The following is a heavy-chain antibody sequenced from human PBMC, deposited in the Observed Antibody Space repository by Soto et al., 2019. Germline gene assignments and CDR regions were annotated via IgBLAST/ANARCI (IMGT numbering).Heavy chain of an antibody. J-gene: IGHJ4*02. CDR1: GGSISNYY. V-gene: IGHV4-59*08. Sequence: KLSETLSLTCIVSGGSISNYYWSWIRQPPGKGLEWIGYIYYSGSTNYNPSLTSRVTISVDTSKNQFSLKLSSVTAADTAVYYCARHRYSYGVYYFDYWGQGTLVTVSS. CDR3: ARHRYSYGVYYFDY. D-gene: IGHD5-18*01. CDR2: IYYSGST.